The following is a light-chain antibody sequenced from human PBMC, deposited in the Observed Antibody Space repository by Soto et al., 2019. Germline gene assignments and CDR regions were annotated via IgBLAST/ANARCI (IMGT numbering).Light chain of an antibody. CDR1: QSISSD. CDR3: QQYNSYSPT. Sequence: EIVMTQSPATLSVSPGETATLSCRASQSISSDVAWYQQKPGQAPRLLIYGASTTATGIPARFSGSGSGTEFTLTISSLQSEDFAVYNCQQYNSYSPTFGQGTKVDI. J-gene: IGKJ1*01. V-gene: IGKV3-15*01. CDR2: GAS.